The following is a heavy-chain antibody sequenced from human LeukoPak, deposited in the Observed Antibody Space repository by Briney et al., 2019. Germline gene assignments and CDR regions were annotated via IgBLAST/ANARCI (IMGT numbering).Heavy chain of an antibody. Sequence: SETLSLTCAVSGYSISSGYYWGWIRQPPGKVLEWIGSIYHSGSTYYNPSLKSRVTISVDTSKNQFSQKLSSVTAADTAVYYCAREEQWLVSDSWYFDYWGQGTLVTVSS. CDR3: AREEQWLVSDSWYFDY. V-gene: IGHV4-38-2*02. CDR1: GYSISSGYY. D-gene: IGHD6-19*01. J-gene: IGHJ4*02. CDR2: IYHSGST.